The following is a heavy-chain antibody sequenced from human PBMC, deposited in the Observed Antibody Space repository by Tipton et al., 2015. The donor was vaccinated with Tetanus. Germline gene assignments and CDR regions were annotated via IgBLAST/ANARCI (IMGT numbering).Heavy chain of an antibody. CDR2: TYYRSKWYN. J-gene: IGHJ6*02. V-gene: IGHV6-1*01. D-gene: IGHD6-13*01. CDR1: GDSVSSNSAA. Sequence: GLVKPSQTLSLTCAISGDSVSSNSAAWNWIRQSPSRGLEWLGRTYYRSKWYNDYAVSVKTQITINPDTSKNQFSLQLNSVTPEATAVYYCARDRVAAAGTPLYYYSYGMDVWGQGTTVTVSS. CDR3: ARDRVAAAGTPLYYYSYGMDV.